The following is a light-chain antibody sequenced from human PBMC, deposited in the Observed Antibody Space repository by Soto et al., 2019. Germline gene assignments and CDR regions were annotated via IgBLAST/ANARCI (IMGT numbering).Light chain of an antibody. J-gene: IGKJ3*01. Sequence: EIVLTQSPGTLSLSPGERATLSCRASQSVSSSYLAWYQQKPGQAPRLLIYGASSRATGIPDRFSGSGSGTDFTLTISRLEPEDFAVYTCQQYGSPPPTFGPGTKVDIK. V-gene: IGKV3-20*01. CDR1: QSVSSSY. CDR2: GAS. CDR3: QQYGSPPPT.